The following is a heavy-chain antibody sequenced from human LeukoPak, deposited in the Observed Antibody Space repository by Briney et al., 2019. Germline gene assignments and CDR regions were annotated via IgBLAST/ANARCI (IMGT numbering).Heavy chain of an antibody. CDR3: AREGLYGDYAWSLDY. V-gene: IGHV4-61*01. D-gene: IGHD4-17*01. CDR2: IYYSGST. CDR1: GGSVSSGSYY. J-gene: IGHJ4*02. Sequence: PSETLSLTCTVSGGSVSSGSYYWSWIRQPPGKGLEWIGYIYYSGSTNYNPSLKSRVTISVDTSKNQFPLKLSSVTAADTAVYYCAREGLYGDYAWSLDYWGQGTLVTVSS.